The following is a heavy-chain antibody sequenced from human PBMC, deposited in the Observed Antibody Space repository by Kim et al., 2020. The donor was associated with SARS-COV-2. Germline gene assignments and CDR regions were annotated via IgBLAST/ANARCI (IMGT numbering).Heavy chain of an antibody. J-gene: IGHJ4*02. V-gene: IGHV4-59*01. CDR1: GGSLNNYY. CDR3: TRRYDY. CDR2: IYYSGSA. Sequence: SETLSLTCTVSGGSLNNYYWSWIRQTPGKGLEWLGYIYYSGSANYNPSLKSRVSMSVDTSKNEIYLKMASVTAAATAVYYCTRRYDYWGQGTLVTVSS.